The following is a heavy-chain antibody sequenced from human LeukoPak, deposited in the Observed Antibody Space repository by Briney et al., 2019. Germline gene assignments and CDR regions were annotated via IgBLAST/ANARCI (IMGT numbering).Heavy chain of an antibody. CDR3: TTARSSSWYLMNY. Sequence: GGPLRLSCAASGFTFTNAWMNWVRQAPGKGLEWVGRIKSKTDGGTTDYAAPVKGRFTISRDDSKNTLYLQMNSLKTEDTAVYYCTTARSSSWYLMNYWGQGTLVTVSS. CDR2: IKSKTDGGTT. D-gene: IGHD6-13*01. J-gene: IGHJ4*02. V-gene: IGHV3-15*07. CDR1: GFTFTNAW.